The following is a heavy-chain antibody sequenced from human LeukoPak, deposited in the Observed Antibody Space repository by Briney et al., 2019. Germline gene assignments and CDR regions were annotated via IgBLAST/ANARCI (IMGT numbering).Heavy chain of an antibody. CDR3: ARQSLLIAATGYYFDY. CDR1: GGSFSGYY. V-gene: IGHV4-31*11. J-gene: IGHJ4*02. CDR2: IYYSGST. D-gene: IGHD6-13*01. Sequence: SETLSLTCAVYGGSFSGYYWSWIRQHPGEGLEWIGYIYYSGSTSYNPSLKSRVTMSVDTSKNQFSLKLSSVTAADTAVYYCARQSLLIAATGYYFDYWGQGTLVTVSS.